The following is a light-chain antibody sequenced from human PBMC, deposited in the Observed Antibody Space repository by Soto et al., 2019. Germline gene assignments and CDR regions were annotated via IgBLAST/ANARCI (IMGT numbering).Light chain of an antibody. CDR1: QSVSSN. CDR3: QQYNNWPPIT. V-gene: IGKV3D-15*01. Sequence: EIVTTQSPATLSESPGERATLSCRASQSVSSNLAWYQQKPGQAPRLLIYGASTRATGIPDRFSGSGSGTDFTLTISSLQSEDFAVYYCQQYNNWPPITFGQGTRLEIK. CDR2: GAS. J-gene: IGKJ5*01.